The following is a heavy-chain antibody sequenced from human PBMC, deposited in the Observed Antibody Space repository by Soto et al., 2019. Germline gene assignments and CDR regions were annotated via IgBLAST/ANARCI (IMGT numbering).Heavy chain of an antibody. V-gene: IGHV3-74*01. CDR1: GFTFSSYW. CDR3: ARPGSSDWINSLDP. D-gene: IGHD6-19*01. Sequence: EVQLVESGGGLVQPGGSLRLSCAASGFTFSSYWMHWVRQAPGKGLVWVSRINSDGTRTNYADSVKGRFTISRDNAENTLYLQMNSLRAEDTAVYYCARPGSSDWINSLDPWGQGTLVTVSS. J-gene: IGHJ5*02. CDR2: INSDGTRT.